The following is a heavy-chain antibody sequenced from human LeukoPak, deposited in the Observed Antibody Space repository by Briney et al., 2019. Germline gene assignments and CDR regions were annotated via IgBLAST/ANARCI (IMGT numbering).Heavy chain of an antibody. D-gene: IGHD6-13*01. CDR2: ISSSGSTI. J-gene: IGHJ4*02. V-gene: IGHV3-11*04. CDR3: ARASIAAAAPDY. CDR1: GFTVSSNY. Sequence: PGGSLRLSCAASGFTVSSNYMSWVRQAPGKGLEWVSYISSSGSTIYYADSVKGRFTISRDNAKNSLYLQMNSLRAEDTAVYYCARASIAAAAPDYWGQGTLVTVSS.